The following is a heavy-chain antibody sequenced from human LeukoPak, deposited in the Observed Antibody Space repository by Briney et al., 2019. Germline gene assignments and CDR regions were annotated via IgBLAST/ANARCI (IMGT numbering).Heavy chain of an antibody. CDR1: GYSFSGYY. CDR2: IDPKRDPKRGGT. CDR3: ARATNGGNTIDY. D-gene: IGHD4-23*01. V-gene: IGHV1-2*02. J-gene: IGHJ4*02. Sequence: ASVKVSCKASGYSFSGYYLRWVRQAPGQGLEWMGWIDPKRDPKRGGTNYAQNFQGRVTMTRDTSLSTAYMELTSLTSDDTAVYYCARATNGGNTIDYWGQGTLVTVSS.